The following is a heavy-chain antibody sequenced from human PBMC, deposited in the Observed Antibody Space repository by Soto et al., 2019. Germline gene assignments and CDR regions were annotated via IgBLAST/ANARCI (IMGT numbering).Heavy chain of an antibody. D-gene: IGHD5-18*01. J-gene: IGHJ6*02. V-gene: IGHV3-21*01. Sequence: GGSLRLSCAASGFTFSSYSMNWVRQAPGKGLEWVSSISSSSSYIYYADSVKGRFTISRDNSKNTLYLQMNSLRAEDTAVYYCARECRIQLWLSLHYYYGMDVWGQGTTVTVSS. CDR3: ARECRIQLWLSLHYYYGMDV. CDR2: ISSSSSYI. CDR1: GFTFSSYS.